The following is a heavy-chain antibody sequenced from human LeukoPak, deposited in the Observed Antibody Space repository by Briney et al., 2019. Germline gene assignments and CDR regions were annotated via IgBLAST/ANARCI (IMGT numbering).Heavy chain of an antibody. V-gene: IGHV3-48*03. D-gene: IGHD6-13*01. CDR1: GFTFSSYE. Sequence: GGSLRLSCAASGFTFSSYEMNWVRQAPGKGLEWVSYISSSGSTIYYADSVKGRFTISRDNSKNTLYLQMNSLRAEDTAVYYCAKEGRSSWYFHEVDYWGQGTLVTVSS. CDR2: ISSSGSTI. CDR3: AKEGRSSWYFHEVDY. J-gene: IGHJ4*02.